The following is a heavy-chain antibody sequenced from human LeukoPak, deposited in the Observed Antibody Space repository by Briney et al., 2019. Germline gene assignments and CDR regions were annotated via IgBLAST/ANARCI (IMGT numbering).Heavy chain of an antibody. D-gene: IGHD4-23*01. CDR3: ARDLEVDYGGNSVFYY. J-gene: IGHJ4*02. CDR2: IIPIFGTA. CDR1: GGTFSSYA. V-gene: IGHV1-69*05. Sequence: VASVKVSCKASGGTFSSYAISWVRQAPEQGLEWMGRIIPIFGTANYAQKFQGRVTITTDESTSTAYMELSSLRSEDTAVYYCARDLEVDYGGNSVFYYWGQGTLVTVSS.